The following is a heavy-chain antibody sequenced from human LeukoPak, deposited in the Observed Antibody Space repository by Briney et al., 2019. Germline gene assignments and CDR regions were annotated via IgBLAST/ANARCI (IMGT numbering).Heavy chain of an antibody. J-gene: IGHJ4*02. CDR2: ISGGGETT. CDR1: GFTFNNYA. D-gene: IGHD4-17*01. CDR3: ARDYADYVGYFFFDY. V-gene: IGHV3-23*01. Sequence: GGSLRLSCAASGFTFNNYAMNWVRQAPGKGLEWVSSISGGGETTYYADSVKGRFTISRDNSQNTLYLQMNSLRAEDTAVYYCARDYADYVGYFFFDYWGQGTLVTVSS.